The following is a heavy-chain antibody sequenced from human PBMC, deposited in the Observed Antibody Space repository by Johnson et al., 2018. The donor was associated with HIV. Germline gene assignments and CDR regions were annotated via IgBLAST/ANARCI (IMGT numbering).Heavy chain of an antibody. CDR3: ASEVRVVLDI. Sequence: EMQLVESGGGLVQPGGSLRLSCAASGFTVSSNYMSWVRQAPGKGLEWVSVIYSGGTTYYVDSVKGRFTISRDNSKNTLYLQMNSLRVEDTAVYYCASEVRVVLDIWGQGTMVTVSS. V-gene: IGHV3-66*01. CDR2: IYSGGTT. J-gene: IGHJ3*02. CDR1: GFTVSSNY. D-gene: IGHD3-10*01.